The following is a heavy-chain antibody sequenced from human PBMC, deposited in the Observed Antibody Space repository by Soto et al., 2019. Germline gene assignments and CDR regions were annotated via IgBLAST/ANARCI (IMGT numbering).Heavy chain of an antibody. J-gene: IGHJ4*02. CDR2: IYYSGST. CDR3: VRDGSRYDFWSGPYYFDY. V-gene: IGHV4-59*01. CDR1: GGSISTYY. Sequence: SETLSLTCTVSGGSISTYYWSWIRQPPGKGLEWIGYIYYSGSTNFNPSLKSRVTISVDTSKNQFSLKLSSVSAADTALFYCVRDGSRYDFWSGPYYFDYWGQGTLVTVSS. D-gene: IGHD3-3*01.